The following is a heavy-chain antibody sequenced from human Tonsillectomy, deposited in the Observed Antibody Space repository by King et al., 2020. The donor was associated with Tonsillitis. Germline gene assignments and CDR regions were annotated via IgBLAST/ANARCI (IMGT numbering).Heavy chain of an antibody. D-gene: IGHD6-13*01. CDR1: GFTVSSNY. CDR3: ARQLGIDAFDI. V-gene: IGHV3-53*04. CDR2: IYSGGST. J-gene: IGHJ3*02. Sequence: VQLVESGGGLVQPGGSLRLSCAASGFTVSSNYMSWVRQAPGKGLEWFSVIYSGGSTYYADSVKGRFTISRHNSKNTLYLQMNSLRAEDTAVYYCARQLGIDAFDIWGQGTMVTVSS.